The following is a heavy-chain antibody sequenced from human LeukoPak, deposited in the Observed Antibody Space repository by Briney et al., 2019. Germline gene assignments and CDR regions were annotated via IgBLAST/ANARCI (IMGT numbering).Heavy chain of an antibody. V-gene: IGHV3-20*04. CDR1: GFTFDDYG. D-gene: IGHD6-13*01. CDR2: INWNGGST. Sequence: PGGALRLSCAASGFTFDDYGMSWVRQAPGKGLEWVSGINWNGGSTGHADSVKGRFTISRDNAKNSLYLQMNSLRAEHTALYYCARDWDPMSTYGSNSAFHIWVQGTMVTVSS. J-gene: IGHJ3*02. CDR3: ARDWDPMSTYGSNSAFHI.